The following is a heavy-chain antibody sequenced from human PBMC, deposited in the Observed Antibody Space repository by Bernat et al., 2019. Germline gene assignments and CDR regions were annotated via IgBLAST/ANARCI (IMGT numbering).Heavy chain of an antibody. V-gene: IGHV4-59*01. J-gene: IGHJ3*02. CDR3: ARDDYGDTDAFDI. CDR2: IYYSGST. D-gene: IGHD4-17*01. CDR1: GGSISSYY. Sequence: QVQLQESGPGLVKPSETLSLTCTVSGGSISSYYWSWIQQPPGKGLEWIGYIYYSGSTNYNPSLKSRVTISVDTSKNQFSLKLSSVTAADTAVYYCARDDYGDTDAFDIWGQGTMVTVSS.